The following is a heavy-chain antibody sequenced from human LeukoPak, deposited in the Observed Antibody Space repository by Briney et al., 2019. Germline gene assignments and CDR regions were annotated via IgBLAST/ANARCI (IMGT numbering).Heavy chain of an antibody. CDR1: GGSISSSSYY. J-gene: IGHJ4*02. D-gene: IGHD3-9*01. Sequence: PSETLSLTCTVSGGSISSSSYYWGWTRQPPGKGLEWIGSIYYSGSTYYNPSLKSRVTISVDTSKNQFSLKLSSVTAADTAVYYCARDGSHFDWLARFDYWGQGTLVTVSS. CDR2: IYYSGST. CDR3: ARDGSHFDWLARFDY. V-gene: IGHV4-39*02.